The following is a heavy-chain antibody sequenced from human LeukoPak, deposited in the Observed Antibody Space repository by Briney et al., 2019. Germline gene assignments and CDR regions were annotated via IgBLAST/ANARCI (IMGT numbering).Heavy chain of an antibody. D-gene: IGHD5-24*01. CDR3: ARGSGYNYGSFDY. V-gene: IGHV3-7*01. J-gene: IGHJ4*02. CDR1: GFIFSDHW. CDR2: INQDGSEK. Sequence: GGSLRLSCAASGFIFSDHWMTWVRQAPGKGLEWVANINQDGSEKYYVDSVKGRFTISRDNAKNSLYLQMNSLRAEDTAVYYCARGSGYNYGSFDYWGQGTLVTVSS.